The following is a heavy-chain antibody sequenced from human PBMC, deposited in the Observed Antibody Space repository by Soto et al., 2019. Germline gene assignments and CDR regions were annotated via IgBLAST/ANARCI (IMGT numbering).Heavy chain of an antibody. D-gene: IGHD2-15*01. CDR2: INHSGST. CDR1: GGSFSGYY. V-gene: IGHV4-34*01. CDR3: ARTYVVVVAAPGNWFDP. J-gene: IGHJ5*02. Sequence: SETLSLTCAVYGGSFSGYYWSWIRQPPGKGLEWIGEINHSGSTNYNPSLKSRVTISVDTSKNQFSLKLSSVTAADTAVYYCARTYVVVVAAPGNWFDPWGQGTLVTVSS.